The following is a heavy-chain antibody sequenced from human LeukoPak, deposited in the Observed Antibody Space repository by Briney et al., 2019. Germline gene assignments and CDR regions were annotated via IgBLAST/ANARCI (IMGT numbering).Heavy chain of an antibody. J-gene: IGHJ6*02. CDR2: IYYSGTT. Sequence: SETLSLTCTVSGGSISSYYWSWIRQPPGKGLEWLGYIYYSGTTYYNPSLKSRVTISVDTSKNQFSLKLSSVTAADTAVYYCARGLSYFWSGYHNYYAIDVWGQGTTVTVSS. CDR3: ARGLSYFWSGYHNYYAIDV. D-gene: IGHD3-3*01. V-gene: IGHV4-59*01. CDR1: GGSISSYY.